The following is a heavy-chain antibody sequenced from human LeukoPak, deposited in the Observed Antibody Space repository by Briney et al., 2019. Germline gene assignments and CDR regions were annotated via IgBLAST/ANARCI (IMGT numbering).Heavy chain of an antibody. CDR1: GFTFSSFA. J-gene: IGHJ4*02. Sequence: GGSLRLSCEASGFTFSSFAMNWVRQAPGKGLEWVAFISSDGSLDFHGDSVKGRFAISRDNAKSTLYLQMNNLGPNDRAVYYCAKDVCFGDGIDSWGQGTLVTVSS. D-gene: IGHD3-10*01. CDR2: ISSDGSLD. CDR3: AKDVCFGDGIDS. V-gene: IGHV3-30*18.